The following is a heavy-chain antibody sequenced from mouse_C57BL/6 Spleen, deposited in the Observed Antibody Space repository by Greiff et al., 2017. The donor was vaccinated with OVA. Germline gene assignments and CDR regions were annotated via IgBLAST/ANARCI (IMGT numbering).Heavy chain of an antibody. V-gene: IGHV1-15*01. CDR1: GYTFTDYE. D-gene: IGHD4-1*01. CDR2: IDPETGGT. Sequence: VKLVESGAELVRPGASVTLSCKASGYTFTDYEMHWVKQTPVHGLEWIGAIDPETGGTAYNQKFKGKAILTADKSSSPASMELRSLTSEDSAVYYCTGLTGVAYWGQGTLVTVSA. CDR3: TGLTGVAY. J-gene: IGHJ3*01.